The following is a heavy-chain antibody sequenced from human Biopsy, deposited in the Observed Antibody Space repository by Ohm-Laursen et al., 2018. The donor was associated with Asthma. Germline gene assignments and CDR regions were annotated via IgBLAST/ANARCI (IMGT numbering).Heavy chain of an antibody. J-gene: IGHJ6*02. Sequence: SLRLSCSASGFSFRDYYMTWMRQSPGKGLERVSSISSSGSTRYPAESVMGRFTISRDNDRNSLFLQMTSLRAEDTGIYFCARVLEDSDWGPFYFFALDVWGQGTTVAVS. CDR2: ISSSGSTR. V-gene: IGHV3-11*01. CDR3: ARVLEDSDWGPFYFFALDV. CDR1: GFSFRDYY. D-gene: IGHD7-27*01.